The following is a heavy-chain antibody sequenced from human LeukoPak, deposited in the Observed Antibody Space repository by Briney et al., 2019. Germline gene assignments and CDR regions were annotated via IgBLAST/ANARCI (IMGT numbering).Heavy chain of an antibody. J-gene: IGHJ4*02. CDR1: GGSISSGDYY. Sequence: PSETLSLTCTVSGGSISSGDYYWSWIRQPPGKGLEYIGYIYYSGSTYYNPSLKSRITISVDTSKNQFSLKLSSVTAADTAVHYCARGSWSSSIDYWGQGTLVTVSS. D-gene: IGHD6-6*01. CDR3: ARGSWSSSIDY. CDR2: IYYSGST. V-gene: IGHV4-30-4*01.